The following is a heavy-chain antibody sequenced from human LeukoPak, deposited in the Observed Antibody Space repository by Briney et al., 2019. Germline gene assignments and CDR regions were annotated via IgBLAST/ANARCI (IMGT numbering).Heavy chain of an antibody. Sequence: SETLSLTCTVSGGSISSSRYYWGWIRQPPGKGLEWIGSIYYSGSTYYNPSLKSRVTISVDTSKNQFSLKLSSVTAADTAVYYCARTYVEYSSSSLFDYWGQGTLVTVSS. CDR1: GGSISSSRYY. CDR3: ARTYVEYSSSSLFDY. D-gene: IGHD6-6*01. J-gene: IGHJ4*02. CDR2: IYYSGST. V-gene: IGHV4-39*01.